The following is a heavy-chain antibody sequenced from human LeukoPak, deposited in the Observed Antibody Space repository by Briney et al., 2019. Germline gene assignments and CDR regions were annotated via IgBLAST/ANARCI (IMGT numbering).Heavy chain of an antibody. D-gene: IGHD7-27*01. V-gene: IGHV3-30*03. CDR1: GFTFSSYG. CDR2: ISSDGNNK. J-gene: IGHJ3*02. Sequence: PGGSLRLSCAASGFTFSSYGMHWVRQAPGKGLEWLAVISSDGNNKYYANSVKGRFTISRDNSKNTLYLQMDSLRPEDTALYYCARRGQELGHVFDIWGQGTMVTVSS. CDR3: ARRGQELGHVFDI.